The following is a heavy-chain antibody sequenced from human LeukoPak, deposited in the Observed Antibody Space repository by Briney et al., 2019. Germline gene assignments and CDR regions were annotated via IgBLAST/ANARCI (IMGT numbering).Heavy chain of an antibody. CDR2: ISGSGGST. J-gene: IGHJ4*02. D-gene: IGHD6-13*01. CDR3: AKDRGSSWVIGSFDY. CDR1: GFTFSSYA. Sequence: GGSLRLSCAASGFTFSSYAMSWVRQAPGKGLEWVSAISGSGGSTYYADSVKGRFTISRDNSKNTLYLQMNSLRAEDTAVYYCAKDRGSSWVIGSFDYWGQGTLVTVSS. V-gene: IGHV3-23*01.